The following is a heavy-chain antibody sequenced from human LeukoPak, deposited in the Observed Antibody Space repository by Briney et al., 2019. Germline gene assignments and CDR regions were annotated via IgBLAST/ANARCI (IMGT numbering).Heavy chain of an antibody. D-gene: IGHD6-13*01. V-gene: IGHV3-30*18. J-gene: IGHJ4*02. CDR1: GSTFSSQA. CDR2: ISYDGSNT. CDR3: AKEGDISSSWYLSNYFDY. Sequence: PGGSLRLSCAASGSTFSSQAMSWVRQAPGKGLEWVAIISYDGSNTYYADSVKGRFTISRDNSKNTLYLQMDSLRAEDTAVYYCAKEGDISSSWYLSNYFDYWGQGTLVTVSS.